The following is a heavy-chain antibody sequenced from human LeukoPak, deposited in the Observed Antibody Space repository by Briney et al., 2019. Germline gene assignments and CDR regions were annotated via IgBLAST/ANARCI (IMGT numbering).Heavy chain of an antibody. D-gene: IGHD4-17*01. CDR1: GGSISSYY. CDR2: IYYSGST. J-gene: IGHJ3*02. V-gene: IGHV4-59*01. Sequence: KSSETLSLTCTVSGGSISSYYWSWIRQPPGMGLEWIGYIYYSGSTNYNPSLKSRVTISVDTSKNQFSLKLSSVTAADTAVYYCARDGGTYGDSDAFDIWGQGTMVTVSS. CDR3: ARDGGTYGDSDAFDI.